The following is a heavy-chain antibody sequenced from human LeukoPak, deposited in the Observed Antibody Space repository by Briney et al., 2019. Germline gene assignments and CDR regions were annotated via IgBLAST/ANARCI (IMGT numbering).Heavy chain of an antibody. CDR3: ACVMVRGVITPPNY. J-gene: IGHJ4*02. V-gene: IGHV1-18*01. Sequence: GASVKVSCKASGYTFTSYGISWVRQAPGQGLEWMGWISAYNGNTNYAQKLQGGVTMTTDTSTSTAYMELRSLRSDDTAVYYCACVMVRGVITPPNYWGQGTLVTVSS. CDR1: GYTFTSYG. D-gene: IGHD3-10*01. CDR2: ISAYNGNT.